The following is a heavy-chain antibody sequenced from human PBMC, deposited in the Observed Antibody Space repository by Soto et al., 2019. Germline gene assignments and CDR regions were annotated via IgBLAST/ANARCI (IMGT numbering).Heavy chain of an antibody. D-gene: IGHD2-15*01. CDR1: VFTFISYA. V-gene: IGHV3-23*01. CDR2: VSIGGST. Sequence: GWSLRLSCASSVFTFISYAMGWVRQGPGKGLEWVAVVSIGGSTHYADSVRGRFTISRDNSKNTLSLQMNSLTAEDTAVYFCAKRRGAGGHFDYWGQGALVTVSS. J-gene: IGHJ4*02. CDR3: AKRRGAGGHFDY.